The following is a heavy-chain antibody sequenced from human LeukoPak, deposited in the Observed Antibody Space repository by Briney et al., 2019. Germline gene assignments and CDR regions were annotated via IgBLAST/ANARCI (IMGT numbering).Heavy chain of an antibody. CDR1: GGSISSGDYY. D-gene: IGHD2-2*01. Sequence: SQTLSLTCTVSGGSISSGDYYWSWIRQPPGKGLEWIGYIYYSGSTYYNPSLKSRVTISVDTSKNQSSLKLSSVTAADTTVYYCARDSSRAVVVPAATEGIYYYGMDVWGQGTTVTVSS. V-gene: IGHV4-30-4*01. CDR2: IYYSGST. CDR3: ARDSSRAVVVPAATEGIYYYGMDV. J-gene: IGHJ6*02.